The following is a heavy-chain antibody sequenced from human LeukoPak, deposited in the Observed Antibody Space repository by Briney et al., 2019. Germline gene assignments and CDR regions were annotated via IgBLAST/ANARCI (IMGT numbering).Heavy chain of an antibody. CDR3: AKVRIVVVPAADYLDY. V-gene: IGHV3-23*01. J-gene: IGHJ4*02. CDR1: GFTFSSYA. D-gene: IGHD2-2*01. CDR2: ISGSGGST. Sequence: GGSLRLSCAASGFTFSSYAMSWVRQAPGKGLEWVSAISGSGGSTYYADSVKGRFTISRDNSKNTLYLQMNSLRAEDTAVYYCAKVRIVVVPAADYLDYWGQGTLVTVSS.